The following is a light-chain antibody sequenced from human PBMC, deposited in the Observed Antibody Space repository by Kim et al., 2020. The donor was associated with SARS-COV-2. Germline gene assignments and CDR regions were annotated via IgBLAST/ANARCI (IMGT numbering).Light chain of an antibody. CDR2: DVN. J-gene: IGLJ3*02. CDR3: CSYTGRYTLL. V-gene: IGLV2-11*01. CDR1: SSDVGTYNF. Sequence: QSALTQSRSVSGSPGQSVTISCTGTSSDVGTYNFVSWYQQHPGKAPKFMIYDVNKRPSGVPDRFSGSKSGNTASLTISGLQAEDEADYYCCSYTGRYTLLFGGGTQLTVL.